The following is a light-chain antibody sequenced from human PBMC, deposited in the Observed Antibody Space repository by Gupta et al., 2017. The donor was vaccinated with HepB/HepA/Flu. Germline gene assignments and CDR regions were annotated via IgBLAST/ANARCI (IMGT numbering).Light chain of an antibody. V-gene: IGLV1-47*01. CDR2: TTN. CDR3: ASWDDSLNNVL. Sequence: QSVLTQPPSASGTPGQRVSISCSGSSSNIGTNFVYWYQQFPGTAPKLLIYTTNQRPSGVPDRFSGSKSGTSASLAINGLRSEDEADYYCASWDDSLNNVLFGGGKKLRVL. J-gene: IGLJ2*01. CDR1: SSNIGTNF.